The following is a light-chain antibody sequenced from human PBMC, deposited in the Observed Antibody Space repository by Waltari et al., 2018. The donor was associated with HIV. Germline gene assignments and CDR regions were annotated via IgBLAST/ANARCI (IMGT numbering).Light chain of an antibody. V-gene: IGLV1-51*01. CDR2: DNE. CDR1: TSNLGNNF. Sequence: QSILTQPPSVSAAPGQKVTISCSGDTSNLGNNFVSWYQQVPGRAPRLLIYDNEKRPSGIPDRFSAFKSGRSATLGITGLQSVDEADYFCGAWDSSLSVYVFGSGTTVAVL. CDR3: GAWDSSLSVYV. J-gene: IGLJ1*01.